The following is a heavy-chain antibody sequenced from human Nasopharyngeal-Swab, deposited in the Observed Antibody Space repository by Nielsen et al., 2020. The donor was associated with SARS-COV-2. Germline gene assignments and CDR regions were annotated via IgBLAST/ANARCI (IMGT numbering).Heavy chain of an antibody. Sequence: GESLKISCAASGFTLSSNSMNWVRQAPGKGLEWVSHIDPSGNIYYADSVKGRFTISGDNAKNSLYLQMNSLRPEDTARYYCARPTVVRGSGGHWGQGALVIVSS. D-gene: IGHD3-10*01. J-gene: IGHJ1*01. CDR3: ARPTVVRGSGGH. CDR1: GFTLSSNS. V-gene: IGHV3-48*01. CDR2: IDPSGNI.